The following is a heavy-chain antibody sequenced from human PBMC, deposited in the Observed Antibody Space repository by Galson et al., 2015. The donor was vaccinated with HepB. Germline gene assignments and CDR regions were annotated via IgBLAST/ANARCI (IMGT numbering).Heavy chain of an antibody. J-gene: IGHJ1*01. CDR2: IYPGDSDT. Sequence: QSGAEVKKPGESLKISCKGSGYSFTSYWIGWVRQMPGKGLEWIGFIYPGDSDTRYSPSFQGQVTISADKSISTAYLQWSSLKASDTAMYYCARLSHSHPYYYDSSGYGQHWGQGTLVTVSS. CDR1: GYSFTSYW. D-gene: IGHD3-22*01. V-gene: IGHV5-51*01. CDR3: ARLSHSHPYYYDSSGYGQH.